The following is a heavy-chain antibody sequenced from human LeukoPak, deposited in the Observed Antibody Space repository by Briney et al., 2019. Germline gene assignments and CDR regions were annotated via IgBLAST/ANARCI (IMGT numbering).Heavy chain of an antibody. J-gene: IGHJ4*02. Sequence: GASVKVPCKASGYTFTSYGISWVRQAPGQGLEWMGGIIPIFGTANYAQKFQGRVTITTDESTSTAYMELSSLRSEDTAVYYCASGGYSYGIYFDYWGQGTLVTVSS. CDR2: IIPIFGTA. D-gene: IGHD5-18*01. CDR3: ASGGYSYGIYFDY. CDR1: GYTFTSYG. V-gene: IGHV1-69*05.